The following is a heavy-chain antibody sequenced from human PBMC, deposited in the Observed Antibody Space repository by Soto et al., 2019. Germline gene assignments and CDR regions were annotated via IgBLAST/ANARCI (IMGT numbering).Heavy chain of an antibody. CDR1: GYSFRNYA. V-gene: IGHV1-3*04. Sequence: VASVKVSCKASGYSFRNYAIQWVRQAPGQGLEWMGWINTGDGNTKYSQKFQGRVTISSDTSATTAYMELSSLGSEDTAIYYCARGSVTLDYWGQGTLVTVSS. J-gene: IGHJ4*02. CDR2: INTGDGNT. D-gene: IGHD4-17*01. CDR3: ARGSVTLDY.